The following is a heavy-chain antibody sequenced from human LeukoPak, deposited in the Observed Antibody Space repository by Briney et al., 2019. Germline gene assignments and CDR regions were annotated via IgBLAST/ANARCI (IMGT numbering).Heavy chain of an antibody. V-gene: IGHV4-61*08. J-gene: IGHJ6*03. D-gene: IGHD6-13*01. CDR3: ARGYTRTWPYYYYMDV. CDR2: IYYSGTT. CDR1: GGSISSGDYY. Sequence: PSQTLSLTCTVSGGSISSGDYYWSWIRQPPGKGLEWIGYIYYSGTTNYNPSLKSRVSISVDTSKNQFSLKLRSVTAADTAVYYCARGYTRTWPYYYYMDVWGKGTSVTVS.